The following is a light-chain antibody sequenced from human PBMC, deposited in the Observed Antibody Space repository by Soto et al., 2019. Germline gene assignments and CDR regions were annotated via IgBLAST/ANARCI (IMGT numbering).Light chain of an antibody. V-gene: IGKV1-39*01. CDR3: QQTYSSPIT. CDR1: QSISSN. CDR2: GAS. Sequence: DTKMNQSPASLSASVGDGIHITYRASQSISSNLNWYQQKPGKAPKLLISGASIVQSGVPSRFSGSGSGTEFTLTISNLQPEDFAGYYCQQTYSSPITFGQGTRLEIK. J-gene: IGKJ5*01.